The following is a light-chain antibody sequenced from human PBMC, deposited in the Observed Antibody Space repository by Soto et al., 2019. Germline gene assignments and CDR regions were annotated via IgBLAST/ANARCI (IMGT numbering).Light chain of an antibody. CDR1: QSVSSN. CDR2: GAS. Sequence: EIVITQSPATLSVSPGERATLSCRASQSVSSNLAWYQQKPGQAPRLLIYGASTRATGIPARFSGSGSGTECTLTISSLQSEDFAVYYCQQYNNWPPLTFGGGTKVEIK. CDR3: QQYNNWPPLT. V-gene: IGKV3-15*01. J-gene: IGKJ4*01.